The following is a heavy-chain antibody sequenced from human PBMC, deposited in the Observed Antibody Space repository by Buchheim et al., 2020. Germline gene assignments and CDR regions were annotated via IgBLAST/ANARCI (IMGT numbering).Heavy chain of an antibody. V-gene: IGHV1-69*01. Sequence: QVQLVQSGAEVKKPGSSVKVSCKASGGTFSSYAISWVRQAPGQGLEWMGGIIPIFGTANYAQKFQGRVTITADESTRPAYMELSSLRSEDTAVYYCARASNPTDSSGWYEVYYYGMDVWGQGTT. D-gene: IGHD6-19*01. CDR1: GGTFSSYA. J-gene: IGHJ6*02. CDR2: IIPIFGTA. CDR3: ARASNPTDSSGWYEVYYYGMDV.